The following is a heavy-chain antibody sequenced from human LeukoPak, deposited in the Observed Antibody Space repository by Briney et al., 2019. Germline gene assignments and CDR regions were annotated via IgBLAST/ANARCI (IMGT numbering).Heavy chain of an antibody. CDR3: AGDGPNDAFDI. Sequence: GGSLRLSCAAPGFTFSSYWMHWVRQAPGKGLVWVSRINSDGSSTSYADSVKGRFTISRDNAKNTLYLQMNSLRAEDTAVYYCAGDGPNDAFDIWGQGTMVTVSS. J-gene: IGHJ3*02. CDR1: GFTFSSYW. V-gene: IGHV3-74*01. D-gene: IGHD7-27*01. CDR2: INSDGSST.